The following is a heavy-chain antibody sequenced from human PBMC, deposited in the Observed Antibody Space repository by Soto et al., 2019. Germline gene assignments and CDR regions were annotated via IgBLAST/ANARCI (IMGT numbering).Heavy chain of an antibody. CDR1: DFSFSDHY. D-gene: IGHD2-21*01. Sequence: PGGSLRLSCAASDFSFSDHYMSWIRQAPAKGLEWVSYISPASSTIYYADSVKGRFTISRDNAKNSLYLQMNSLRADDTAVYYCARGMTASNIIYYFDYWGQGTLV. J-gene: IGHJ4*02. V-gene: IGHV3-11*01. CDR3: ARGMTASNIIYYFDY. CDR2: ISPASSTI.